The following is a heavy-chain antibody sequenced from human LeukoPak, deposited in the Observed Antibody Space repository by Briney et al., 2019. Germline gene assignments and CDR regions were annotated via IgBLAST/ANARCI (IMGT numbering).Heavy chain of an antibody. J-gene: IGHJ3*02. CDR2: ISGSGGST. V-gene: IGHV3-23*01. CDR3: ERGSYDFWSGRLDAFDN. D-gene: IGHD3-3*01. Sequence: PGGSLRLSCAASGFTFSSYAMSWVRQAPGKGLEWVSAISGSGGSTYYADSVKGRFTISRDNSKNTLYLQMNSLRAEDSSVYYCERGSYDFWSGRLDAFDNWGQGTMVTVSS. CDR1: GFTFSSYA.